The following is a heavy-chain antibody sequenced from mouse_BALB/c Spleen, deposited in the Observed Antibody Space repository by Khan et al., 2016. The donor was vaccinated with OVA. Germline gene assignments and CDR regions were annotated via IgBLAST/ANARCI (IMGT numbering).Heavy chain of an antibody. V-gene: IGHV1-80*01. D-gene: IGHD1-1*01. CDR1: GYTFSSSW. CDR2: IYPGDGDN. CDR3: ARYYGSRFAY. Sequence: QVLLKQSGAELVRPGSSVKISCKASGYTFSSSWMNWVKQRPGQGLEWIGQIYPGDGDNNYNGKFKGKATLTADKSSRTAYMQLSSLTSEDSAVYFCARYYGSRFAYWGQGTLVTVSA. J-gene: IGHJ3*01.